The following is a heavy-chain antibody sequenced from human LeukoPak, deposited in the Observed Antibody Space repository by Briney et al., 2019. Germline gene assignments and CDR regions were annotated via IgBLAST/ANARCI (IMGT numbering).Heavy chain of an antibody. V-gene: IGHV3-23*01. CDR1: GFTFTNYA. D-gene: IGHD5-24*01. Sequence: PGGSLRLSCAASGFTFTNYATNWVGQAPGKGLEWVSTLSPSGADTYYADSVKGRFTISRDISKNTLYPQMNSLRAEDTAVYYCARRAYNWGAFDIWGQGTMVTVSS. J-gene: IGHJ3*02. CDR3: ARRAYNWGAFDI. CDR2: LSPSGADT.